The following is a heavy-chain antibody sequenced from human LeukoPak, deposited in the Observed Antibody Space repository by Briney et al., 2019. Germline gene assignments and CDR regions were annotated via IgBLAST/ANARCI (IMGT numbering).Heavy chain of an antibody. CDR3: TRDLEY. Sequence: GGSLRLSCGASGYTFSGYTMNWVRQAPGKGPEWISYISSGGSVMHYADSVKGRFTISRDNVENSLYLRMNSLRVEDTAVYHCTRDLEYWGQGVLVTVSS. CDR2: ISSGGSVM. J-gene: IGHJ4*02. V-gene: IGHV3-48*01. CDR1: GYTFSGYT.